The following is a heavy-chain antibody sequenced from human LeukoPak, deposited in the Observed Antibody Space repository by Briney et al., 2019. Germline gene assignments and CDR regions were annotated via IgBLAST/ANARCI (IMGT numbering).Heavy chain of an antibody. CDR1: GYTFTSYG. CDR3: ARDRMSGSGSYYFHKYYYYGMDV. V-gene: IGHV1-18*01. J-gene: IGHJ6*02. Sequence: ASVKVSCKASGYTFTSYGISWVRQAPGQGLEWMGWISAYNGNTNYAQKLQGRVTMTTDTSTSTAYMELRSLRSDDTAVYYCARDRMSGSGSYYFHKYYYYGMDVWGQGTTVTVSS. D-gene: IGHD3-10*01. CDR2: ISAYNGNT.